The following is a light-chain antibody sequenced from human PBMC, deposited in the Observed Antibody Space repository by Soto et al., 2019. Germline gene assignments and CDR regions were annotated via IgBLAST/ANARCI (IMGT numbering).Light chain of an antibody. CDR3: QQFNSYVIT. CDR1: QDITSA. Sequence: AIQLTQSPSSLSASAGDRVTITCRASQDITSALAWYQQKPGKAPNLLIYAASSLKSGVPSRFSGSGSGTDFTLTISSLQPEDFATYYCQQFNSYVITFGQGTRLETK. J-gene: IGKJ5*01. CDR2: AAS. V-gene: IGKV1-13*02.